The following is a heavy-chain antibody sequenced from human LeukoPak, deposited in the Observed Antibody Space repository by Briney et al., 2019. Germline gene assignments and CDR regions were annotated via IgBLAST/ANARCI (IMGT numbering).Heavy chain of an antibody. V-gene: IGHV6-1*01. CDR3: ARAYSSSWYFNWFDP. CDR2: TYYRSKWYN. CDR1: GDSVSSNSAA. J-gene: IGHJ5*02. Sequence: SQTLSLTCAISGDSVSSNSAAWNWIRRSPSRGLEWLGRTYYRSKWYNDYAVSVKSRITINPDTSKNQFSLQLNSVTAADTAVYYCARAYSSSWYFNWFDPWGQGTLVTVSS. D-gene: IGHD6-13*01.